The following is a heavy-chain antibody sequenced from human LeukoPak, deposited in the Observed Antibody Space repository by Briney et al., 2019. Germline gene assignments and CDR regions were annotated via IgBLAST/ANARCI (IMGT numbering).Heavy chain of an antibody. CDR3: AREGPVRTGWLSNDREYFDY. CDR2: IKSDGSST. D-gene: IGHD5-24*01. Sequence: QPGGSLRLSCAASGFTFSSYWMHWVRQAPGKGLVWVSRIKSDGSSTRYADSVKGRFTISRDNAKNSLYLQMNSLRAEDTAVYYCAREGPVRTGWLSNDREYFDYWGQGTLVTVSS. J-gene: IGHJ4*02. CDR1: GFTFSSYW. V-gene: IGHV3-74*01.